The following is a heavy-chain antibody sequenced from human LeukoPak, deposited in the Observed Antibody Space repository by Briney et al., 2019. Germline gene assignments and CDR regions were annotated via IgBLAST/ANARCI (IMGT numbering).Heavy chain of an antibody. D-gene: IGHD1-26*01. J-gene: IGHJ4*02. CDR3: ASGPTYSGSQENY. CDR1: GFTFSSNY. Sequence: GGSLRLSCAVSGFTFSSNYMNWVRQAPGKGLEWVSVIYSGGSTYYADSVKGRFTISRDSSKNTLYLQMNSLRVEDTAVYYCASGPTYSGSQENYWGQGTLVTVSS. V-gene: IGHV3-53*01. CDR2: IYSGGST.